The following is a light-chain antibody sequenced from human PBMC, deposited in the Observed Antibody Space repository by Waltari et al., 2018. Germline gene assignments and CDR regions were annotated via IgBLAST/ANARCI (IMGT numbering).Light chain of an antibody. CDR1: SSNIGAGHA. J-gene: IGLJ2*01. CDR3: QAYDSSLTGSKI. CDR2: GDK. Sequence: QSVLTQPPSVSGAPGQRVTISCAGSSSNIGAGHAVHWYQKLPGSAPNLLIKGDKNRPAWVPHRFSASKSGTSASLAITGLQAEDEADYYCQAYDSSLTGSKIFGGGTKLTVL. V-gene: IGLV1-40*01.